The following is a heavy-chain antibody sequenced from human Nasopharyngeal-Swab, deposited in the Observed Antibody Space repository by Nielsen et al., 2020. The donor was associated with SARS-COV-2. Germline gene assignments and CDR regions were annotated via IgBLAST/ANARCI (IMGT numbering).Heavy chain of an antibody. CDR3: TRRQQNYDILTGPSRRAFDI. J-gene: IGHJ3*02. CDR2: IRSKANSYAT. V-gene: IGHV3-73*01. D-gene: IGHD3-9*01. CDR1: GFTFSGSA. Sequence: GGSLRLSCAASGFTFSGSAMHWVRQASGKGLEWVGRIRSKANSYATAYAASVKGRFTISRDDSKNTAYLQMNSLKTEDTAVYYCTRRQQNYDILTGPSRRAFDIWGQGTMVTVSS.